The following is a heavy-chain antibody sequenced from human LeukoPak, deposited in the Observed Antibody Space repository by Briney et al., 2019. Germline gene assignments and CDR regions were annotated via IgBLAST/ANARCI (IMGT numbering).Heavy chain of an antibody. CDR1: GVSISGDY. Sequence: SETLSLTCTVSGVSISGDYWVWIRQSPKKSLEYIGSIFYREGFSYGGTTFYNPSLQSRVTISVDTSKNSFSLALKSVTAADTAVYFCARQISANKDYWGQGTLVTVSS. CDR2: IFYREGFSYGGTT. D-gene: IGHD2-15*01. CDR3: ARQISANKDY. J-gene: IGHJ4*02. V-gene: IGHV4-39*01.